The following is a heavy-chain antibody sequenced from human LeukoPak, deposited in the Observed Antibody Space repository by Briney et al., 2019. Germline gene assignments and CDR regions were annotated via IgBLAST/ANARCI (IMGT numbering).Heavy chain of an antibody. CDR1: GFTFSSYA. Sequence: GGSPRLSCAASGFTFSSYAMSWVRQAPGKELEWVSAISGSGGSTYYADSVKGRFTISRDNSKNTLYLQMNSLRAEDTAVYYCATGPGIAVAGTSSYFDYWGQGTLVTVSS. D-gene: IGHD6-19*01. V-gene: IGHV3-23*01. CDR2: ISGSGGST. J-gene: IGHJ4*02. CDR3: ATGPGIAVAGTSSYFDY.